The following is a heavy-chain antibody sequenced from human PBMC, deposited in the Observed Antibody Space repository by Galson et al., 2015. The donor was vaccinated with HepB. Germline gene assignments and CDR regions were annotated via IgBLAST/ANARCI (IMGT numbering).Heavy chain of an antibody. CDR3: ASSSVRYSGIREGWFDP. D-gene: IGHD5-12*01. Sequence: LRLSCAASGFTFSSYAMHWVRQAPGKGLEWVAVISYDGSNKYYADSVKGRFTISRDNSKNTLYLQMNSLRAEDTAVHYCASSSVRYSGIREGWFDPWGQGTLVTVSS. V-gene: IGHV3-30-3*01. J-gene: IGHJ5*02. CDR2: ISYDGSNK. CDR1: GFTFSSYA.